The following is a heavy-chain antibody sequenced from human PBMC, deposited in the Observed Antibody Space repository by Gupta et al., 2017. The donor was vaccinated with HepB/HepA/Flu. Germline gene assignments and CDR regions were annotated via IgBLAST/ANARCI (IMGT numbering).Heavy chain of an antibody. Sequence: EVQLVESGGGLVQAGGSLRLSCAASGFTFSPYWMTWVRQAPGKGREWVANIKQDGSEKWYVDSVKGRFTISRDNAKNSLHLQMNSLRAEDTAIYYCTRGGYSSSWFWDYWGQGTLVTVSS. CDR2: IKQDGSEK. J-gene: IGHJ4*02. CDR1: GFTFSPYW. CDR3: TRGGYSSSWFWDY. V-gene: IGHV3-7*01. D-gene: IGHD2-2*01.